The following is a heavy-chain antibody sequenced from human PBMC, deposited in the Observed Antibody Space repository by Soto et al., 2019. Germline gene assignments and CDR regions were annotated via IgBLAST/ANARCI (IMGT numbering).Heavy chain of an antibody. CDR1: GGSISSGSYH. J-gene: IGHJ4*02. D-gene: IGHD1-26*01. CDR3: ARVEGSSYYFRHDC. CDR2: IYYSGSS. Sequence: KSSETLSLTCTVSGGSISSGSYHWSWIRQHPGKGLEWIGNIYYSGSSYYNPSLKSRATISIDTSKYQFSLRLGSVTAADTAVYYCARVEGSSYYFRHDCWGRGTLVTVSS. V-gene: IGHV4-31*03.